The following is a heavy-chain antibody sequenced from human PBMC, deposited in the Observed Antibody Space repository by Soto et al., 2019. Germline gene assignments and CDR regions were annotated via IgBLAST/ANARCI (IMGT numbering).Heavy chain of an antibody. Sequence: ASVKVSCKASGYTFTSYGISWVRQAPGQGLEWMGWISAYNGNTNYAQKLQGRVTMTTDTSTSTAYMELRSLRSDDTAVYFCAREVVGFGSYYYYYMDVWGKGTTVTVSS. J-gene: IGHJ6*03. V-gene: IGHV1-18*01. CDR3: AREVVGFGSYYYYYMDV. D-gene: IGHD2-15*01. CDR1: GYTFTSYG. CDR2: ISAYNGNT.